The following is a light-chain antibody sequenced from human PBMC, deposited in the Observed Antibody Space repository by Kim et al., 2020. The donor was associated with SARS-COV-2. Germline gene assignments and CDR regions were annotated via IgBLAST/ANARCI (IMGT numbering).Light chain of an antibody. CDR1: SRDVVGYNY. CDR3: SSYTSSSTLV. CDR2: DVS. V-gene: IGLV2-14*03. Sequence: GHPITIPSTGTSRDVVGYNYVSWYQQHPGKAPNLMIYDVSNRPSGVSTRFSGSKSGNTASLTISGLQAEDEADYYCSSYTSSSTLVFGGGTQLTVL. J-gene: IGLJ2*01.